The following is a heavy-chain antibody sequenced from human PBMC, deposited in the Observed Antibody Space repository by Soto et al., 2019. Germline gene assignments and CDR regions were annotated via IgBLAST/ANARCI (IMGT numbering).Heavy chain of an antibody. D-gene: IGHD4-17*01. CDR1: GFTFGNYW. V-gene: IGHV3-7*05. CDR2: IRGDGSRE. CDR3: ARDVNYGDGTAYYDVFDI. J-gene: IGHJ3*02. Sequence: DVQLVESGGDLVQPGGSLRLSCAASGFTFGNYWMAWVRQAPGKGLEWVANIRGDGSREYYLDSVRGRFSVSRDNAQESLYLQMTGLRVEDTAVYYCARDVNYGDGTAYYDVFDIWGKGTVVTVSS.